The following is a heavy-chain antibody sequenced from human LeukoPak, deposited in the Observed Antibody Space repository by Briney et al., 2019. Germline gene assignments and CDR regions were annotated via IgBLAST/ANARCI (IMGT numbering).Heavy chain of an antibody. CDR2: MNPNSGNT. Sequence: ASVKVSCKASGYTFTSYDIDWVRPATGQGLEWMGWMNPNSGNTGYAQKFQGRVTMTRNTSISTAYMELSSLRSEDTAVYCCARFGRPYYEFWSGFYYGMDVWGQGTTVTVSS. D-gene: IGHD3-3*01. CDR1: GYTFTSYD. CDR3: ARFGRPYYEFWSGFYYGMDV. J-gene: IGHJ6*02. V-gene: IGHV1-8*01.